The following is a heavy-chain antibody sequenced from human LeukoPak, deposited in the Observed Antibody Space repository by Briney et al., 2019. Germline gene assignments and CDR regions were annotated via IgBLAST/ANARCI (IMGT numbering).Heavy chain of an antibody. CDR3: AKDQDTAMVTYYFDY. D-gene: IGHD5-18*01. J-gene: IGHJ4*02. CDR1: GFTFDDYA. CDR2: ISWNSGSI. V-gene: IGHV3-9*01. Sequence: KPGGSLRLSCAASGFTFDDYAMHWVRQAPGKGLEWVSGISWNSGSIGYADSVKGRFTISRDNAKNSLYLQMNSLRAEDTALYYCAKDQDTAMVTYYFDYWGQGTLVTVSS.